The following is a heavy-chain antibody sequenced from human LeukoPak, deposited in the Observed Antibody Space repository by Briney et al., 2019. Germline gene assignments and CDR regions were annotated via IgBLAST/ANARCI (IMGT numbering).Heavy chain of an antibody. V-gene: IGHV4-30-2*02. CDR1: GGSISSGGYS. Sequence: SQTLSLTCAVSGGSISSGGYSWSWIRQPPGKGLEWIGYIYHSGSTYYNPSLKSRVTISVDRSKNQFSLKLRSVTAADTAVYYCTRSIMNFYVSGTWGRGTLVTVSS. CDR3: TRSIMNFYVSGT. CDR2: IYHSGST. J-gene: IGHJ5*02. D-gene: IGHD3-10*01.